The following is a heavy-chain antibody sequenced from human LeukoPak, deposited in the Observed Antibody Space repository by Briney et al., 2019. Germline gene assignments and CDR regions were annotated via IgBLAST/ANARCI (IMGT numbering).Heavy chain of an antibody. CDR3: AREGSSGSYGGDAFDI. CDR2: IWYDGSNK. Sequence: GGSLRLSCAASGFTFSSYGMHWVRQAPGKGLEWVAVIWYDGSNKYYADSVKGRFTISRDNSNNTLYLQMNSLRAEDTAVCYCAREGSSGSYGGDAFDIWGQGTMVIVSS. V-gene: IGHV3-33*01. J-gene: IGHJ3*02. D-gene: IGHD6-19*01. CDR1: GFTFSSYG.